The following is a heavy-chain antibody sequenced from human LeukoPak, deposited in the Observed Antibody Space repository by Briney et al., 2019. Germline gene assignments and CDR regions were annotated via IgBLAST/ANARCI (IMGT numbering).Heavy chain of an antibody. CDR3: ARVNGGVVPAAYAEYFQH. Sequence: ASVKVSCKASGYTFTSYYMHWVRQAPGQGLEWMGIINPSGGSTSYAQKFQGRVTMTRDTSTSTVYMELSSLRSEDTAVYYCARVNGGVVPAAYAEYFQHWGQGTLVTVSS. CDR1: GYTFTSYY. CDR2: INPSGGST. D-gene: IGHD2-2*01. V-gene: IGHV1-46*01. J-gene: IGHJ1*01.